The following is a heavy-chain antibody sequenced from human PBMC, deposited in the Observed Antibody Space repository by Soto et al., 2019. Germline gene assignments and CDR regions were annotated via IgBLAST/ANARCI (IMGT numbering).Heavy chain of an antibody. CDR2: IYYSGST. V-gene: IGHV4-59*01. Sequence: SETLSLTCTVSGGSISSYYWSWIRQPPGKGLEWIGYIYYSGSTNYNPSLKSRVTISVDTSKNQFSLKLSSVTAADTAVYYCARGPFFFDYWGQGTLVTVSS. CDR3: ARGPFFFDY. J-gene: IGHJ4*02. CDR1: GGSISSYY.